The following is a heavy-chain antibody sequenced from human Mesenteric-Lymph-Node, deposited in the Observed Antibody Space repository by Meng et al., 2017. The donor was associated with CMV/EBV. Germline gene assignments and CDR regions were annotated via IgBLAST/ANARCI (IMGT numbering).Heavy chain of an antibody. D-gene: IGHD1-1*01. CDR1: GGPVSSTSYH. J-gene: IGHJ5*02. CDR2: IYYSRGT. Sequence: CPASGGPVSSTSYHWRWIRQPPGKRLEWIGYIYYSRGTNYNPSLKSRVTISIDTSKKQFSLKMTSVTAADTAVYYCVRLERGWFDPWGQGSLVTVSS. CDR3: VRLERGWFDP. V-gene: IGHV4-61*01.